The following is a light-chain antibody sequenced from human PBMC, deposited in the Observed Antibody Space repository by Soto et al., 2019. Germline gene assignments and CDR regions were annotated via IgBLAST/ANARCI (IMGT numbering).Light chain of an antibody. V-gene: IGLV2-8*01. CDR1: KNDIGVYDF. Sequence: QSVLAQPPSASGSPGQSVTISCTGTKNDIGVYDFVSWYQHHPGKAPRLIIYEVVQRPSGVPDRFSGSKSGNTASLTVSGLQAANEADYFCKSYAASNLYVFGSGTKV. J-gene: IGLJ1*01. CDR2: EVV. CDR3: KSYAASNLYV.